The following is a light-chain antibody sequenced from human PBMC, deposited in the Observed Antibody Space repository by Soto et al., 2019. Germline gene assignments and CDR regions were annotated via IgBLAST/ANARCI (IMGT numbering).Light chain of an antibody. CDR1: QSVSSSY. V-gene: IGKV3-20*01. Sequence: EIVLTQSPGTLSLSPGERATLSCRASQSVSSSYLAWYQQKPGQAPRLLIYGASSRATVIPDRFSGSGSGTDFTLTISRLEPEDFAVYYCQQYGSSPSWTFGQGTTVEIK. J-gene: IGKJ1*01. CDR2: GAS. CDR3: QQYGSSPSWT.